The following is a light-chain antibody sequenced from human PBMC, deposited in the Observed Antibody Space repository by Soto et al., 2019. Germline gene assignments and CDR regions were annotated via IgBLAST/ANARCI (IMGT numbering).Light chain of an antibody. J-gene: IGKJ5*01. CDR2: GAS. V-gene: IGKV3-20*01. Sequence: IVLTHSPGTLSWSPGERATLSCRAIQSITSTYLAWYQQKPGQSPRLLIYGASSRATGIPDRFSGSGSGTDFSLTISRLEPEDFAVYYCQQYGSSPPITFGHRTRLEIK. CDR1: QSITSTY. CDR3: QQYGSSPPIT.